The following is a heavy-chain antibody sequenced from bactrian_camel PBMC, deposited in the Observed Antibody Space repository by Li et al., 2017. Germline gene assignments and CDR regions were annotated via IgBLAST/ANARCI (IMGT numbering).Heavy chain of an antibody. J-gene: IGHJ4*01. CDR1: GFTFNTYT. CDR2: INSGGGP. CDR3: AATRWFQEGQCGLRSVYYY. V-gene: IGHV3S42*01. D-gene: IGHD1*01. Sequence: VQLVESGGHSVQAGGSLRLSCAASGFTFNTYTMNWVRQAPGKGLEWVSVINSGGGPNYADSVKGRFTISQDNAENTLYLEMNSLRPEDSAWYYCAATRWFQEGQCGLRSVYYYMGQGTQVTVS.